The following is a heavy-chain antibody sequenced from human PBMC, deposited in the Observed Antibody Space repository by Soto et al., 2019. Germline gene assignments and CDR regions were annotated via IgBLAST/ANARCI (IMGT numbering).Heavy chain of an antibody. J-gene: IGHJ3*02. D-gene: IGHD6-6*01. V-gene: IGHV6-1*01. CDR2: TYYRSKWSS. CDR3: ARGSLAATITKGGFDI. Sequence: SQTLSLTCVISGDSVSSSTAAWNWIRQSPSRGLEWLGRTYYRSKWSSDYAVTVKSRMTINADTSKNQFSLQLNSVTPEDTAVYYCARGSLAATITKGGFDIWGQGTXVTVSS. CDR1: GDSVSSSTAA.